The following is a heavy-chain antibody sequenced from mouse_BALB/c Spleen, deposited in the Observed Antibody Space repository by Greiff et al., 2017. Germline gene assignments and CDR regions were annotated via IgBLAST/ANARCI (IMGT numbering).Heavy chain of an antibody. V-gene: IGHV1-4*01. J-gene: IGHJ1*01. CDR1: GYTFTSYT. D-gene: IGHD1-2*01. Sequence: VQLQQSGAELARPGASVKMSCKASGYTFTSYTMHWVKQRPGQGLEWIGYINPSSGYTNYNQKFKDKATLTADKSSSTAYMQLSSLTSEDSAVYYCARSNSLLRLRGYFDVWGAGTTVTVSS. CDR2: INPSSGYT. CDR3: ARSNSLLRLRGYFDV.